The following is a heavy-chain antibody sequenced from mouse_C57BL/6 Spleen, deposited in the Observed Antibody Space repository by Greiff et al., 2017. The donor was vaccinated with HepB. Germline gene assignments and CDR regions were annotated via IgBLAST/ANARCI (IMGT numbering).Heavy chain of an antibody. D-gene: IGHD2-10*02. Sequence: QVQLQQSGAELVKPGASVKMSCKASGYTFTSYWITWVKQRPGQGLEWIGDIYPGSGSTNYNEKFKSKATLTVDTSSSTAYMQLSSLTSEDSAVYYCAGYGNYVGYFDVWGTGTTVTVSS. J-gene: IGHJ1*03. CDR2: IYPGSGST. CDR3: AGYGNYVGYFDV. CDR1: GYTFTSYW. V-gene: IGHV1-55*01.